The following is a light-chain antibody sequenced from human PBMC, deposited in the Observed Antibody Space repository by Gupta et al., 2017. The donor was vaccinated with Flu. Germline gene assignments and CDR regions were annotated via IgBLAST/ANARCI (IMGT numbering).Light chain of an antibody. CDR1: KVSSSY. V-gene: IGKV1-9*01. CDR2: GAS. Sequence: SLSSAPVEKTAPISCRASKVSSSYLAWYQQKPGKAPKLLIYGASTMETGVPARFSGSGSGTEFTLTISSLQPEDFATYYCQQHDSSPITFGHGTKVDIK. J-gene: IGKJ3*01. CDR3: QQHDSSPIT.